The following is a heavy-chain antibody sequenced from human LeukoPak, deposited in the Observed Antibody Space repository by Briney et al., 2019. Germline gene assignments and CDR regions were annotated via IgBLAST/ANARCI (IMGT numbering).Heavy chain of an antibody. CDR2: ISGSGGST. V-gene: IGHV3-23*01. Sequence: PGGSLRLSCAASGFTFSSYAMSWVRQAPGKGLEWVSAISGSGGSTYYADSVKGRFTISRDNSKNTLYLQMNSLRAEDTAVYYCAKDHGSTSCRLRPSDYWGQGTLVTVSS. D-gene: IGHD2-2*01. CDR3: AKDHGSTSCRLRPSDY. J-gene: IGHJ4*02. CDR1: GFTFSSYA.